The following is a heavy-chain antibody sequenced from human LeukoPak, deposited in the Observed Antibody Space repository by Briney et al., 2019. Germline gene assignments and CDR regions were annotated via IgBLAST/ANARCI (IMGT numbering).Heavy chain of an antibody. CDR3: ARDKYTGYETFDY. CDR1: GYTFTGYF. J-gene: IGHJ4*02. D-gene: IGHD5-12*01. V-gene: IGHV1-2*02. CDR2: INPNNGGT. Sequence: ASVKVSCKASGYTFTGYFIHWVRQAPGQGLEWMGWINPNNGGTNYAQKFQGRVTMTRDTSISTAYMELNRLTSDDTAVYYCARDKYTGYETFDYWGQGTPVTVSS.